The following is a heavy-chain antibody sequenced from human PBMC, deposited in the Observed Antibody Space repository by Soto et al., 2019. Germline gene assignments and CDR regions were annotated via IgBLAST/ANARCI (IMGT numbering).Heavy chain of an antibody. V-gene: IGHV1-3*01. CDR1: GYTFTSYA. CDR2: INAGNGNT. J-gene: IGHJ5*02. CDR3: ARIYSVDFDWPGGWFDP. Sequence: VASVKVSCKASGYTFTSYAMHWVRQAPGQRLEWMGWINAGNGNTKYSQKFQGRVTITRDTSASTAYMELSSLRSEDTAVYYCARIYSVDFDWPGGWFDPWGQGTLVTVSS. D-gene: IGHD3-9*01.